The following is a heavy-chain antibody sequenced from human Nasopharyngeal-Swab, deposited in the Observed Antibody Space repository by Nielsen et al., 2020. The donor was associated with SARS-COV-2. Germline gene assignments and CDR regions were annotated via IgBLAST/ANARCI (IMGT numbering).Heavy chain of an antibody. D-gene: IGHD5-18*01. J-gene: IGHJ4*02. Sequence: GESLKISCAASGFIFSSYAMHWVRQAPGKGLEWVAVISYDESNKYYADSVKGRFTISRDNSKNTLYLQMNSLRAEDTAVYYCARAEGGYSYADYWGQGTLVTVSS. CDR3: ARAEGGYSYADY. V-gene: IGHV3-30-3*01. CDR2: ISYDESNK. CDR1: GFIFSSYA.